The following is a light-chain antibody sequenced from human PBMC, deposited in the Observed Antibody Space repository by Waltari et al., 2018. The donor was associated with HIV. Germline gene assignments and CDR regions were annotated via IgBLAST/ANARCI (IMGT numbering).Light chain of an antibody. V-gene: IGLV1-47*01. Sequence: QSVLAQPPSASGTPGQRVTLSCSGSSSNIGDIYVYWYQQIPGTTPKLLIYRENRGPSGVSDRFSGSKSGTSASRAISGLRSEDEAIYFWATWDDRLSGVLFGGGTKLTVL. J-gene: IGLJ2*01. CDR2: REN. CDR3: ATWDDRLSGVL. CDR1: SSNIGDIY.